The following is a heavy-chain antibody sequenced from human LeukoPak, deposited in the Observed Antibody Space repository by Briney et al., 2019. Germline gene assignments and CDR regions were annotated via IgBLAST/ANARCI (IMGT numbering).Heavy chain of an antibody. CDR3: ARYGDYAVGDWYFDL. V-gene: IGHV1-69*13. J-gene: IGHJ2*01. Sequence: ASVTLSCKASGGTFSSYANSWVRQPPAQGHEWMGGIIPIFGTANYAQKFQGRVTITADESTSTAYMELSSLRSEDTAVYYCARYGDYAVGDWYFDLWGRGTLATVSS. CDR2: IIPIFGTA. D-gene: IGHD4-17*01. CDR1: GGTFSSYA.